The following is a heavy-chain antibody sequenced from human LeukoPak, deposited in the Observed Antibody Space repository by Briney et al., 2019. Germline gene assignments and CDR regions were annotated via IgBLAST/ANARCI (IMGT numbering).Heavy chain of an antibody. D-gene: IGHD4-23*01. CDR2: MNPNSGAT. CDR3: ARGAYYGDNFPLHY. CDR1: GYTFTNYY. Sequence: ASVKVSCKGSGYTFTNYYLHWVRQAPGQGVEWMGWMNPNSGATEDQQNFQGRVTMTRDTSISTAYLEVFSLTSDDAAVYYCARGAYYGDNFPLHYWGQGSLVIVSS. V-gene: IGHV1-2*02. J-gene: IGHJ4*02.